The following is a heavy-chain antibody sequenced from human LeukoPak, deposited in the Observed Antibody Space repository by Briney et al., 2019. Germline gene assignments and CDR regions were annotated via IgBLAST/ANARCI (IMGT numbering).Heavy chain of an antibody. CDR2: IYYSGST. J-gene: IGHJ4*02. D-gene: IGHD1-26*01. V-gene: IGHV4-59*01. Sequence: PSETLSLTRTVSGGSISSYYWSWIRQPPGKGLEWIGYIYYSGSTNYNPSLKSRVTISVDTSKNQFSLKLSSVTAADTAVYYCARDSGAYRSFDYWGQGTLVTVSS. CDR3: ARDSGAYRSFDY. CDR1: GGSISSYY.